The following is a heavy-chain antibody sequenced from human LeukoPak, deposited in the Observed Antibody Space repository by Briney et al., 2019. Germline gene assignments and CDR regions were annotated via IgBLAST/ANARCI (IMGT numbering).Heavy chain of an antibody. CDR3: ARDDSSSWYDLFDY. D-gene: IGHD6-13*01. CDR1: GYTFTSYA. CDR2: INAGNGNT. V-gene: IGHV1-3*01. J-gene: IGHJ4*02. Sequence: ASVKVSCKASGYTFTSYAMHWVRQAPGQRLEWMGWINAGNGNTKYSQKFQGRVTITRDTSASTACMELSSLRSEDTAVYYCARDDSSSWYDLFDYWGQGTLVTVSS.